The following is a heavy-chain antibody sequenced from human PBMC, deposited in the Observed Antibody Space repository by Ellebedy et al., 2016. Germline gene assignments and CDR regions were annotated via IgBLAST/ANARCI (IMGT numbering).Heavy chain of an antibody. CDR2: ISDSGGKT. CDR1: GFSFGNHA. D-gene: IGHD2-21*01. CDR3: AKDLAMVVPYSMDV. J-gene: IGHJ6*02. Sequence: GGSLRLSCAASGFSFGNHAMNWVRQAPGKGLEWASAISDSGGKTYYADSVKGRFTVSRDNSRNTLYLHMKSLRVEDTAVYYCAKDLAMVVPYSMDVWGQGTTVTVSS. V-gene: IGHV3-23*01.